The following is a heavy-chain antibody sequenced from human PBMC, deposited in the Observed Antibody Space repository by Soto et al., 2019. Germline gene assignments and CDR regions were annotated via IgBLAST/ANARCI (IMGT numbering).Heavy chain of an antibody. V-gene: IGHV4-39*01. Sequence: SETLSLTCTVSGGSIGSSSYYWGWIRQPPGKGLEWIGSIYYSGSTYYDPSLKSRVTISVDTSKNQFSLKLSSVTAADTAVYYCARHRTYYDILTGYGPFYFDYWGQGTLVTVSS. CDR2: IYYSGST. J-gene: IGHJ4*02. CDR1: GGSIGSSSYY. D-gene: IGHD3-9*01. CDR3: ARHRTYYDILTGYGPFYFDY.